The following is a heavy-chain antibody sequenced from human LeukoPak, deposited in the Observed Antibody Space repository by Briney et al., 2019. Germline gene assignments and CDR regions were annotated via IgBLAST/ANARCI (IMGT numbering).Heavy chain of an antibody. J-gene: IGHJ4*02. V-gene: IGHV1-18*01. CDR1: GGTFTSYG. D-gene: IGHD3-22*01. CDR3: ARAYHYYDSSGYWDY. Sequence: ASVKVSCKASGGTFTSYGISWVRQAPGQGLEWMGWISAYNGNTNYAQKLQGRVTMATDTSTSTAYMELRSLRSDDTAVYYCARAYHYYDSSGYWDYWGQGTLVTVSS. CDR2: ISAYNGNT.